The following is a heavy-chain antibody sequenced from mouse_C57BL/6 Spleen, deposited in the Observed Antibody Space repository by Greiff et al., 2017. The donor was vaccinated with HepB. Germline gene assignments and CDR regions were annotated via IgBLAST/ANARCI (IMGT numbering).Heavy chain of an antibody. CDR1: EYEFPSHD. CDR3: ARHDYDGAWFAY. CDR2: INSDGGSN. Sequence: DVKLVESGGGLVQPGESLKLSCESYEYEFPSHDMSWVRKTPEKRLELVAAINSDGGSNYYPDTMERRFTFSRDKTKKTLYLQMSSLLAEDTAVYYCARHDYDGAWFAYWGQGTLVTVSA. J-gene: IGHJ3*01. V-gene: IGHV5-2*03. D-gene: IGHD2-4*01.